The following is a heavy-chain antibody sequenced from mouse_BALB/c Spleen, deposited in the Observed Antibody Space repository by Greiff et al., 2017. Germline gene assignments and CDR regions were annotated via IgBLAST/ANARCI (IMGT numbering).Heavy chain of an antibody. V-gene: IGHV5-6*01. CDR2: ISSGGSYT. D-gene: IGHD2-4*01. CDR3: ARGPIYYDYEYAMDY. J-gene: IGHJ4*01. CDR1: GFTFSSYG. Sequence: EVKLVESGGDLVKPGGSLKLSCAASGFTFSSYGMSWVRQTPDKRLEWVATISSGGSYTYYPDSVKGRFTISRDNARNILYLQMSSLRSEDTAMYYCARGPIYYDYEYAMDYWGQGTSVTVSS.